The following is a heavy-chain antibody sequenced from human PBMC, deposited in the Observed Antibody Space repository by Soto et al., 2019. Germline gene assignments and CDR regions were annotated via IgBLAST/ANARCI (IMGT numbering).Heavy chain of an antibody. Sequence: PSETLSLTCSVSGDSVSSGYYYWSWIRQPPGKGLEWIGHVYFSGSTNYIPSLKSRLTMSVDTAKNQFSLNLTSVTAADTAVYYCARGYRHYAHCGRGTLVTVCS. J-gene: IGHJ4*02. D-gene: IGHD4-4*01. CDR1: GDSVSSGYYY. CDR3: ARGYRHYAH. V-gene: IGHV4-61*01. CDR2: VYFSGST.